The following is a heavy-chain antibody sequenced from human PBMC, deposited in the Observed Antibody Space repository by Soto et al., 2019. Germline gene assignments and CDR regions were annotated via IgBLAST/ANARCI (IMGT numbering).Heavy chain of an antibody. D-gene: IGHD4-17*01. Sequence: QVQLVQSGAEVKKPGASVKVSCKASGYTFTSYAMHWVRQAPGQRLEWMGWINAGNGNTKYSQKFQGRVTITRDTSASTAYMELSSLRSEDTAVYYCARWGYGVEGYAFDIWGQGTMVTVSS. CDR1: GYTFTSYA. J-gene: IGHJ3*02. CDR2: INAGNGNT. CDR3: ARWGYGVEGYAFDI. V-gene: IGHV1-3*01.